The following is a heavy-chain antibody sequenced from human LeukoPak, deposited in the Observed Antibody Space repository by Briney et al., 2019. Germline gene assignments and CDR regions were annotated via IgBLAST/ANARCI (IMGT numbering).Heavy chain of an antibody. V-gene: IGHV4-61*02. J-gene: IGHJ5*02. Sequence: PSETLSLTCTVSGGSISSSSYYWSWIRQPAGKGLEWIGRVYTSGTTNYNPSLKSRVTISLDTSQNQFSLKLSSVTAADTAVYYCARGRTDYDILTASENWFDPWGQGTLVTVSS. CDR2: VYTSGTT. D-gene: IGHD3-9*01. CDR1: GGSISSSSYY. CDR3: ARGRTDYDILTASENWFDP.